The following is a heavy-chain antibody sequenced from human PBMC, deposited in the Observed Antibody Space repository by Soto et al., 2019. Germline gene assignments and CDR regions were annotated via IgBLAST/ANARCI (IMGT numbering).Heavy chain of an antibody. CDR2: ISYDGRKK. V-gene: IGHV3-30*18. CDR3: AKDRVESGLVESDY. Sequence: QVQLLESGGGVVQPGRSLRLSCAASGFSFSNNGMPWVRQAPGKGLEWEAIISYDGRKKYYADSVKGRFTISRDNSKNTLYLQMKSLRVEDTAVFYWAKDRVESGLVESDYWGQGTRVNVSS. CDR1: GFSFSNNG. D-gene: IGHD2-8*02. J-gene: IGHJ4*02.